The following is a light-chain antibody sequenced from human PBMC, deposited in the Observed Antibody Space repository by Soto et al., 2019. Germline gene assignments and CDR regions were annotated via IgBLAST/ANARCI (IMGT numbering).Light chain of an antibody. CDR3: SSYISTGTVVV. CDR1: SSDVGGYNY. CDR2: EVT. J-gene: IGLJ1*01. Sequence: QSALTQPASVSGSPGQSITISCTGTSSDVGGYNYVSWYQQHPGKAPKLMIYEVTNRPSGVSNRFSGSKSGNTASLTISGLQAEDEADYYCSSYISTGTVVVFGTGTKLTVL. V-gene: IGLV2-14*01.